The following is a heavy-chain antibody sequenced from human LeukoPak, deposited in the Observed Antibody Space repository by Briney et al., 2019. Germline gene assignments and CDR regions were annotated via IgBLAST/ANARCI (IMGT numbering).Heavy chain of an antibody. CDR1: GGSISSYY. V-gene: IGHV4-59*01. CDR2: IYYSGST. Sequence: PSETLSLTCTVSGGSISSYYWSWIRQPPGKGLEWIGYIYYSGSTNYNPSLKSRVTISVDTSKNQFSLKLSSVTAADTAVYYCARDLAASIAPRAGFDPWGQGTLVTVSS. D-gene: IGHD3-16*01. J-gene: IGHJ5*02. CDR3: ARDLAASIAPRAGFDP.